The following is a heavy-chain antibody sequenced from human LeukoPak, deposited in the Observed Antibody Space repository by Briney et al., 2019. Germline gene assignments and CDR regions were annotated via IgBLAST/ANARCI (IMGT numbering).Heavy chain of an antibody. V-gene: IGHV1-2*02. Sequence: GASVKVSCKASGYTFTGYYMHWVRQAPGQGLEWMGWINPNSGGTNYAQKFQGRVTMTRDTSISTAYMELSRLRSDDTAVYYCARDGVDIVATNINYYYYYMDVWGKGTTVTISS. CDR1: GYTFTGYY. D-gene: IGHD5-12*01. J-gene: IGHJ6*03. CDR2: INPNSGGT. CDR3: ARDGVDIVATNINYYYYYMDV.